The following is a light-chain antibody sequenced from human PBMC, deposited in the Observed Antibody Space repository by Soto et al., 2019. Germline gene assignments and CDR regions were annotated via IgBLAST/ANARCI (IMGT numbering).Light chain of an antibody. CDR2: GNS. CDR3: QSYDSSLSGVV. V-gene: IGLV1-40*01. CDR1: SSNIGAGYD. Sequence: QPVLTQPPAVSGAPGQRVTISCTGSSSNIGAGYDVHWYQQLPGTAPKLLIYGNSNRPSGVPDQFSGSKSGTSASLVITGLQAEDEADYYCQSYDSSLSGVVFGGWTKLTVL. J-gene: IGLJ2*01.